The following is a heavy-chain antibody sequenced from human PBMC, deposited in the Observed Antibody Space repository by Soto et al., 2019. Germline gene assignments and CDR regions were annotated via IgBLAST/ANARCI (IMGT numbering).Heavy chain of an antibody. V-gene: IGHV3-30-3*01. CDR1: EFTFSTYP. CDR3: ARGASDFWGGYPEIHYFDY. J-gene: IGHJ4*02. D-gene: IGHD3-3*01. Sequence: VLLVESGGGVVQPGRSLRLSCAASEFTFSTYPLHWVRQAPGKGLEWVAVISYDETNKYYADSVKGRFTISRDNSKNTLYLKMNSLRADDTAVYYCARGASDFWGGYPEIHYFDYWGQGTLVTVSS. CDR2: ISYDETNK.